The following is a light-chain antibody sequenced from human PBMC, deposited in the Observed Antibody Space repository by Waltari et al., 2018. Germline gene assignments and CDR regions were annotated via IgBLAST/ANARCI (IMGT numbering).Light chain of an antibody. CDR2: EVS. V-gene: IGLV2-14*01. CDR1: DSDVVAYDF. J-gene: IGLJ1*01. Sequence: QSALTKPASVSGSPGQSITISCSGTDSDVVAYDFVSWYQQNPGKSPHHIISEVSNRPAGFSERFSASNAGHPACLTTSGLESEDEADYYYSSYTTSHAPGVFGTGARVTGL. CDR3: SSYTTSHAPGV.